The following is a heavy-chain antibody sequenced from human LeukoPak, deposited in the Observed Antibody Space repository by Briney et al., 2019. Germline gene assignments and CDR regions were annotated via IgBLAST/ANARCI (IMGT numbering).Heavy chain of an antibody. V-gene: IGHV4-59*01. CDR2: IYYSGSA. J-gene: IGHJ3*02. D-gene: IGHD2-2*01. CDR3: ARARYANAWYAFDI. CDR1: GGSITYYY. Sequence: SETLSLTCTVSGGSITYYYWNWIRQPPGKGLEWIGYIYYSGSANYNPSLKSRVTISVDTSKNQFSLKLSSVTAADTAVYYCARARYANAWYAFDIWGRGTMVTVSS.